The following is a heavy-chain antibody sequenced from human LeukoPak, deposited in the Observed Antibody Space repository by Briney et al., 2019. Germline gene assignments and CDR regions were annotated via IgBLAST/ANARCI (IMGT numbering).Heavy chain of an antibody. J-gene: IGHJ6*02. CDR2: ISYDGSNK. CDR3: ARDYYGSGSYYFSSYYGMDV. Sequence: PGRSLRLSCAAAGFAFGSYAMHWVRQAPGKGLEWVAVISYDGSNKYYADSVKGRFTISRDNSKNTLYLQMNSLRAEDTAVYYCARDYYGSGSYYFSSYYGMDVWGQGTTVTVSS. D-gene: IGHD3-10*01. V-gene: IGHV3-30-3*01. CDR1: GFAFGSYA.